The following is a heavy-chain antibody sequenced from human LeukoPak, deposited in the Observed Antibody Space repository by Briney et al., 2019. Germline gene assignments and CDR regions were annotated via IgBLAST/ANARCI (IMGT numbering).Heavy chain of an antibody. CDR3: ERGSFDSSGYYVFDY. CDR1: GASISTNY. CDR2: IYNSGKT. D-gene: IGHD3-22*01. V-gene: IGHV4-4*07. J-gene: IGHJ4*02. Sequence: SETLSLTCTVSGASISTNYWSWIRQPAGKGLEWIGRIYNSGKTNYNPSLESRVTMSADTSKNHFSLRLTFLTAADTAVYYCERGSFDSSGYYVFDYWGQGRLVTVSS.